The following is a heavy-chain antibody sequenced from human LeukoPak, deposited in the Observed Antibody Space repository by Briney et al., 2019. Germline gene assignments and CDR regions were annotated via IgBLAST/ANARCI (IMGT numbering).Heavy chain of an antibody. Sequence: ASVKVSCKASGETFTGYYIHWVRQAPGQGLEWMGWFDPRTTATNYAQKFQGRVIMSKDTSISTVYMDLNRLTSDDTATYYCARAEYSRSLDFWGQGTLVTVSS. CDR1: GETFTGYY. D-gene: IGHD3-16*02. V-gene: IGHV1-2*02. CDR2: FDPRTTAT. J-gene: IGHJ4*02. CDR3: ARAEYSRSLDF.